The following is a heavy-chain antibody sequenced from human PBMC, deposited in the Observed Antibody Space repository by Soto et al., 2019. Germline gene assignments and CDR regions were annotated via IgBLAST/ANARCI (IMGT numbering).Heavy chain of an antibody. CDR3: ARDETQGITVMVVAKSYAFNI. J-gene: IGHJ3*02. V-gene: IGHV1-69*06. Sequence: QVQLLQSGAEVKKPGSSVKVSCKASGGTFSSYTISWVRQAPGQGLEWMGGIIPISGTTNYAQKFQGRVTIMADKSTSTAYMELSSLRSEDTAVYYCARDETQGITVMVVAKSYAFNIWGQGTLVTVSS. CDR1: GGTFSSYT. D-gene: IGHD3-22*01. CDR2: IIPISGTT.